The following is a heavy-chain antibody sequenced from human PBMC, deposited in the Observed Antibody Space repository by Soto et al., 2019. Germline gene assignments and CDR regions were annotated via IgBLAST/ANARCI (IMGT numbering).Heavy chain of an antibody. CDR1: GGSFSGYY. CDR2: INHSGST. D-gene: IGHD1-26*01. V-gene: IGHV4-34*01. J-gene: IGHJ6*02. CDR3: ARGLLSGGMDV. Sequence: QVQLQQWGAGLLKPSETLSLTCAVYGGSFSGYYWSWIRQPPGKGLEWIGEINHSGSTNYNPSLKRRVAISVDTDKNQFSLKLISVTAADTAVYYCARGLLSGGMDVWGQGTTVTVSS.